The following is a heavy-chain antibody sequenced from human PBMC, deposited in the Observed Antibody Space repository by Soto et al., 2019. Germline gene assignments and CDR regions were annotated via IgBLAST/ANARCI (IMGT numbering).Heavy chain of an antibody. Sequence: GGSLRLPCAASGFTLSSSAMSWVRQAPGKGLEWVSAISGSGGSTYYADSVKGRFTISRDNSKNTLYLQMNSLRAEDTAVYYCAKDDAYYDFWSGYPAGFDYWGQGTLVTSPQ. V-gene: IGHV3-23*01. CDR2: ISGSGGST. D-gene: IGHD3-3*01. CDR1: GFTLSSSA. CDR3: AKDDAYYDFWSGYPAGFDY. J-gene: IGHJ4*02.